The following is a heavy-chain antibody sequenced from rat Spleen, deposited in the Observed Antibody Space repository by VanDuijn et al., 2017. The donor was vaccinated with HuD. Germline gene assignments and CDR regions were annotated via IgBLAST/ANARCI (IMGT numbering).Heavy chain of an antibody. CDR2: IIFDGSST. V-gene: IGHV5-17*01. J-gene: IGHJ2*01. CDR3: ARLSNSGYVLFAY. Sequence: EVQLVESGGGLGQPGNSLKLSCVASGFTFSDYAMAWVRQSPKKGLEWVATIIFDGSSTYYRDSVKGRFTISRDHAKSTLYLQMNSLRSEDTATYYCARLSNSGYVLFAYWGQGVMVTVSS. CDR1: GFTFSDYA. D-gene: IGHD4-3*01.